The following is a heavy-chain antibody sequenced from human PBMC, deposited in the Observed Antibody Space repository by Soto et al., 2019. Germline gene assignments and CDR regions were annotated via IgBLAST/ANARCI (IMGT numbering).Heavy chain of an antibody. D-gene: IGHD2-15*01. Sequence: SVKVSCKASGGTFSSYAISWVRQAPGQGLEWMGGIIPIFGTANYAQKFQGRVTITADESTSTAYMELSSLRSEDTAVYYCAATEGYCSGGSCYLDAFDIWGQGTMVTV. J-gene: IGHJ3*02. V-gene: IGHV1-69*13. CDR1: GGTFSSYA. CDR2: IIPIFGTA. CDR3: AATEGYCSGGSCYLDAFDI.